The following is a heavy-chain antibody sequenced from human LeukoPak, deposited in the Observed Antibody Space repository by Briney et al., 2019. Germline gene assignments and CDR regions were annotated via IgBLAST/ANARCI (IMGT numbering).Heavy chain of an antibody. J-gene: IGHJ6*02. Sequence: GASVKVSCKASGGTFSSYAISWVRQAPGQGLEWMGRIIPILGIANYAQKFQGRVTITADKSTSTAYMELSSLRSEDTAVYYCAKEKAGTGYYYYGMDVWGQGTTVTVSS. CDR2: IIPILGIA. CDR1: GGTFSSYA. CDR3: AKEKAGTGYYYYGMDV. D-gene: IGHD6-19*01. V-gene: IGHV1-69*04.